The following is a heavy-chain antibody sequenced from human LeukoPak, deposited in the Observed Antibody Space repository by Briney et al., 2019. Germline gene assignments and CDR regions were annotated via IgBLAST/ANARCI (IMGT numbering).Heavy chain of an antibody. Sequence: ASVKVSCKASGYTFTGYYMHWVRQAPGQGLEWMGWINPNNGGTKYAQKFQGRVTMTRDMSISTAYMDLSRLRSDDTAVYYCARSGGVTDFDFWAQGTLVTVSS. J-gene: IGHJ4*02. D-gene: IGHD1-26*01. CDR2: INPNNGGT. CDR1: GYTFTGYY. V-gene: IGHV1-2*02. CDR3: ARSGGVTDFDF.